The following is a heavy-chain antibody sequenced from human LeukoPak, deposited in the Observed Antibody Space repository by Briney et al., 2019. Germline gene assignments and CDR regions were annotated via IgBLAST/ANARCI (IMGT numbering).Heavy chain of an antibody. D-gene: IGHD1-14*01. J-gene: IGHJ6*03. CDR1: GFTFSSYW. CDR2: INNDGSET. V-gene: IGHV3-74*01. Sequence: GGSLRLSCAASGFTFSSYWMHWVRQAPGKGLVWVSIINNDGSETRYADSVKGRFTIFRDNAKNTLHLQMNSLRADDTAVYYCATAGQGYMDVWGKGTTDTVSS. CDR3: ATAGQGYMDV.